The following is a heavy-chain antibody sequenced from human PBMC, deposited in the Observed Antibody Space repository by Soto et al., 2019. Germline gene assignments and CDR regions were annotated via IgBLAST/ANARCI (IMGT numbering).Heavy chain of an antibody. D-gene: IGHD2-2*01. CDR3: ARDPRYCSSTSCSGRAFDI. Sequence: GASVKVSLKASCYTFTRYCIHWVRQAPGQGLDWMGWISAYNGNTNYAQKLQGRVTMTTDTSTSTAYMELRSLRSDDTAVYYCARDPRYCSSTSCSGRAFDIWGQGTMVTVSS. CDR2: ISAYNGNT. CDR1: CYTFTRYC. J-gene: IGHJ3*02. V-gene: IGHV1-18*01.